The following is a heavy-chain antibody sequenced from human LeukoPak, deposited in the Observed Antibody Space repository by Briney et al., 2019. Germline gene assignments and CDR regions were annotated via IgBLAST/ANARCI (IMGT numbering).Heavy chain of an antibody. Sequence: ASVKVSCKASGYTFTSYYMHWVRQAPGQGLEWMGIINPSGGSTSYAQKFQGRVTMTRDTSTTTVYMELSRLRSEDTAVYYCARSRQADYVGHGYWGQGTLVTVSS. J-gene: IGHJ4*02. CDR2: INPSGGST. V-gene: IGHV1-46*01. CDR3: ARSRQADYVGHGY. CDR1: GYTFTSYY. D-gene: IGHD4-17*01.